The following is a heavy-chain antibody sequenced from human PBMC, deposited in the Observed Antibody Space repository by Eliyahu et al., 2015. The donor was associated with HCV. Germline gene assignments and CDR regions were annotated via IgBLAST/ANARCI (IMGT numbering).Heavy chain of an antibody. J-gene: IGHJ4*02. CDR3: ATASVPFD. CDR1: GFTFRGYW. Sequence: EVHLVESGGGLVQPGGSLRLXCAGSGFTFRGYWMTWVRQGPGKGLEWVATIKDDGSEKNYVDSVKGRFTISRDNSKTSVFLQMDSLRPDDTAVYYCATASVPFDWGQGTLVTVSS. D-gene: IGHD4-17*01. CDR2: IKDDGSEK. V-gene: IGHV3-7*01.